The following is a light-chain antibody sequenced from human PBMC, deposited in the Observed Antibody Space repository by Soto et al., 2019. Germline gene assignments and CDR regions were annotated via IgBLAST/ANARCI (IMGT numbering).Light chain of an antibody. Sequence: SYILTQSPSVSVSPGQTTTITCGATNIGTKIVHCYHRKPGQPPKLVKYDDADRPSGIPERFSGSNSGNTAALTIRRVEAGDEADYYCQVYDRSADQVIFGGGTQLTVL. CDR1: NIGTKI. J-gene: IGLJ2*01. CDR2: DDA. CDR3: QVYDRSADQVI. V-gene: IGLV3-21*02.